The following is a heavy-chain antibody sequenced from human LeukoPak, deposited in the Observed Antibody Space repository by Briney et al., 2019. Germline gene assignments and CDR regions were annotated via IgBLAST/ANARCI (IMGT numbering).Heavy chain of an antibody. CDR3: ARAPVPCTSTSCYLVDP. D-gene: IGHD2-2*01. CDR1: GYTFGVYP. V-gene: IGHV1-2*02. J-gene: IGHJ5*02. CDR2: INPNSGAT. Sequence: ASVKVSCKASGYTFGVYPIHWVRQAPGQGLEWMGWINPNSGATNYAQNFQGRVTMTRDTSISTAYLELISLRSDDTAVYYCARAPVPCTSTSCYLVDPWGQGTLVTVSS.